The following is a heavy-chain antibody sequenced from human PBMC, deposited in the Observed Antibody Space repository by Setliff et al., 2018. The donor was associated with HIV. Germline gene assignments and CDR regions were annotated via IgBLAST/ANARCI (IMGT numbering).Heavy chain of an antibody. J-gene: IGHJ4*02. V-gene: IGHV4-61*02. D-gene: IGHD3-3*01. Sequence: SETLSLTCSVSGDSISDTTYYWSWIRQPAGKGLEWIGRIYTSGSTNYNPSLKSRVTISVDTSKNQFSLKLSSVTAADTAVYYCARSPTNTYYNFWSGYSYFDYWGQGTLVTVSS. CDR1: GDSISDTTYY. CDR3: ARSPTNTYYNFWSGYSYFDY. CDR2: IYTSGST.